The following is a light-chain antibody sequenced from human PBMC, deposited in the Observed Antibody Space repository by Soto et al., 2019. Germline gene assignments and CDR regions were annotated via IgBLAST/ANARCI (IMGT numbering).Light chain of an antibody. CDR3: QQSYSTPWT. V-gene: IGKV1-39*01. CDR1: QGISTW. J-gene: IGKJ1*01. CDR2: AAS. Sequence: IQLTAYPYTDSASVVNRVAMTCRASQGISTWLAWYQQKPGKAPKLLIYAASSLQSGVPSRFSGSGSGTDFTLTISSLQPEDFATYYCQQSYSTPWTFGQGTKVDIK.